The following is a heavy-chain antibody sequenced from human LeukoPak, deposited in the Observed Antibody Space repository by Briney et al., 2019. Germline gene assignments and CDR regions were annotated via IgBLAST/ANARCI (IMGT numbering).Heavy chain of an antibody. CDR2: IYYSGST. Sequence: SETLSLTCTVSGGSISSYYWSWIRQPPGKGLEWIGYIYYSGSTYYNPSLKSRVTISVDTSKNQFSLKLSSVTAADTAVYYCARVNIMVRGGPGAFDIWGQGTMVTVSS. V-gene: IGHV4-59*12. CDR1: GGSISSYY. CDR3: ARVNIMVRGGPGAFDI. J-gene: IGHJ3*02. D-gene: IGHD3-10*01.